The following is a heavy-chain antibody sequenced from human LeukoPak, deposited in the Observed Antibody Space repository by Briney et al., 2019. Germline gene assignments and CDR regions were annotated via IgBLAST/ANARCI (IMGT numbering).Heavy chain of an antibody. D-gene: IGHD3-9*01. Sequence: ASVKVFCKASGYTFTSYGISWVRQAPGQGLEWMGWISAYNGNTNYAQKLQGRVTMTTDTSTSTAYMELRSLRSDDTAVYYCARLRYFDWLLKAVFDYWGQGTLVTVSS. CDR2: ISAYNGNT. V-gene: IGHV1-18*01. J-gene: IGHJ4*02. CDR3: ARLRYFDWLLKAVFDY. CDR1: GYTFTSYG.